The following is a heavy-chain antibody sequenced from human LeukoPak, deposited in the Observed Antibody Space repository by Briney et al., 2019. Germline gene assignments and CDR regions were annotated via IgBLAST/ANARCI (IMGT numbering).Heavy chain of an antibody. CDR2: ISYDGSNN. V-gene: IGHV3-30*04. J-gene: IGHJ6*03. CDR1: GFTFSSYA. D-gene: IGHD3-3*01. CDR3: ATISAGYYTFYYYYYMDV. Sequence: PGGSLRLSCAASGFTFSSYAMHWVRQAPGKGLEWVAVISYDGSNNYYADSVKGRFTMSRDNSKNTLYLQMNSLRAEDTAVYYCATISAGYYTFYYYYYMDVWGKGTTVTISS.